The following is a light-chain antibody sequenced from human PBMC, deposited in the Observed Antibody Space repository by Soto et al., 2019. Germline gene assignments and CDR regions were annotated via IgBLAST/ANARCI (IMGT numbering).Light chain of an antibody. J-gene: IGKJ1*01. Sequence: DIQMTQSPSTLSGSVGDRVTITCRASQTISSWLAWYQQKPGKAPKLRIYKASTLKSGVPSRFSGSGSGTEFTLTISSLQPDDFATYYCQHYNSYSEAFGQGTKGALK. CDR1: QTISSW. CDR3: QHYNSYSEA. CDR2: KAS. V-gene: IGKV1-5*03.